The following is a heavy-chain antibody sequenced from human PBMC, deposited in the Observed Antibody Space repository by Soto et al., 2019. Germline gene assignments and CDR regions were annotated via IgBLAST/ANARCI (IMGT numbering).Heavy chain of an antibody. Sequence: LRLSCEASGFTFSRNAMHWVRQAPGKGLEWVAVISFDGNNQYYTDSVKGRFTISRDNSKNTLDLQMNSLRREDTAVYYCARDREYSGFYYGMDVWGQGTTVTVSS. CDR3: ARDREYSGFYYGMDV. CDR2: ISFDGNNQ. J-gene: IGHJ6*02. V-gene: IGHV3-30-3*01. CDR1: GFTFSRNA. D-gene: IGHD5-12*01.